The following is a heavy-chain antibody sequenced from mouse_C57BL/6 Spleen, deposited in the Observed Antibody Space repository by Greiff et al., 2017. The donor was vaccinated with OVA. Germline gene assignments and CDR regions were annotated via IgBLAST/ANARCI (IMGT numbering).Heavy chain of an antibody. D-gene: IGHD4-1*01. V-gene: IGHV1-9*01. Sequence: QLQQSGAELMKPGASVKLSCKATGYTFTGYWIEWVKQRPGHGLEWIGEILPGSGSTNYNEKFKGKASFTADTSSNTAYMQLSSLTTEDSSIYYCGGTGTWAWFAYWGQGTLVTVSA. CDR2: ILPGSGST. CDR1: GYTFTGYW. J-gene: IGHJ3*01. CDR3: GGTGTWAWFAY.